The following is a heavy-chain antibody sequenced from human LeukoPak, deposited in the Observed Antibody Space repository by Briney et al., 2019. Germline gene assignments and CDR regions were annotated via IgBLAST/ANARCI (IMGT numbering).Heavy chain of an antibody. CDR3: AKSNGYGLIDI. CDR1: GGSISSYY. V-gene: IGHV4-4*07. Sequence: SETLSPTCTVSGGSISSYYWSWIRQPAGKGLEWIGRIYTSGSTNYNPSLKSRVTISLDTSRNQSSLKLNSVTAADTAVYYCAKSNGYGLIDIWGQGTMVTVSS. CDR2: IYTSGST. D-gene: IGHD3-22*01. J-gene: IGHJ3*02.